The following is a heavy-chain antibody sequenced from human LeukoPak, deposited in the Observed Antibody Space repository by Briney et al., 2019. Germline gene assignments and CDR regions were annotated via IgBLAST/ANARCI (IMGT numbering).Heavy chain of an antibody. CDR3: ATLDTAMVTNFGY. V-gene: IGHV3-7*01. J-gene: IGHJ4*02. D-gene: IGHD5-18*01. CDR2: IKQDGSDK. CDR1: GFTFRRDW. Sequence: PGGSLRLSCAASGFTFRRDWMSWVRQAPGKGLVWVAMIKQDGSDKYYVDSVKGRFTISSDNTKNSVYLQMNSLRAEDTAMYYCATLDTAMVTNFGYWGQGTLVTVSS.